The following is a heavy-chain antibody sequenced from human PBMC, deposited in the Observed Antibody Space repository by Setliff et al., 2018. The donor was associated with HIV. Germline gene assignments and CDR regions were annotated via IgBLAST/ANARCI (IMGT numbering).Heavy chain of an antibody. D-gene: IGHD3-10*01. J-gene: IGHJ4*02. CDR1: GGSINSSSYY. CDR3: ATSPAGEILGSRPFYFDY. V-gene: IGHV4-31*03. CDR2: IYYSGST. Sequence: KPSETLSLTCTVSGGSINSSSYYWGWIRQPPGKGLEWIGYIYYSGSTYYSPSLKSRVTISEDTSKNQFSLKMRSVTAADTAVYYCATSPAGEILGSRPFYFDYWGQGTLVTVSS.